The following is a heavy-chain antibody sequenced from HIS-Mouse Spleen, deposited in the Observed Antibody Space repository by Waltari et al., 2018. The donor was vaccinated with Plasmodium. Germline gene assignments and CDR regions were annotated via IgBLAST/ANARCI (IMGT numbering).Heavy chain of an antibody. D-gene: IGHD6-13*01. CDR1: GFPFRSYW. J-gene: IGHJ2*01. Sequence: EVQLVESGGGLVQPGGSLRPSCAASGFPFRSYWLSWVCQAPGKGKEWVANRKQDGSEKYYVESVKGRFTISRDNAKNSLYLQMNSLRAEDTAVYYCASSWYWYFVLWGRGTLVTVSA. CDR3: ASSWYWYFVL. V-gene: IGHV3-7*01. CDR2: RKQDGSEK.